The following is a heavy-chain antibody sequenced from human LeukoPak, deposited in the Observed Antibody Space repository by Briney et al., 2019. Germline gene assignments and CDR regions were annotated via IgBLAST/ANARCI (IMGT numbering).Heavy chain of an antibody. CDR1: GFTFSSYW. D-gene: IGHD5-12*01. V-gene: IGHV3-7*01. J-gene: IGHJ4*02. CDR2: IKADGTNK. Sequence: GGSLRLSCAASGFTFSSYWMNWVRQAPGKGLEWVATIKADGTNKYYVDSVKGRFTISRDNANNSLYLHMNSLRAEDTAVYYCARESAYAWGYWGQGSLVTVSS. CDR3: ARESAYAWGY.